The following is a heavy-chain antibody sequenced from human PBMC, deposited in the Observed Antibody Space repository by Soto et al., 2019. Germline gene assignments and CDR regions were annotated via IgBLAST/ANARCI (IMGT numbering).Heavy chain of an antibody. J-gene: IGHJ4*02. D-gene: IGHD2-21*02. CDR2: INAGNGNT. Sequence: QVQLVQSGAEEKKPGASVKVSCKASGYTFTSYAMHWMRQAPGQWLEWMGWINAGNGNTKYSQKFQGRVTITRDTSASTAYMELSSLRSEDTAVYYCARSILVVTALDYWGQGTLVTVSS. CDR3: ARSILVVTALDY. CDR1: GYTFTSYA. V-gene: IGHV1-3*05.